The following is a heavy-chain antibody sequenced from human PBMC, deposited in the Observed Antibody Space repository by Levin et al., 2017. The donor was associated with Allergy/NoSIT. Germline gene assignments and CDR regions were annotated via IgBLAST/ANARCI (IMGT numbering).Heavy chain of an antibody. D-gene: IGHD2-15*01. Sequence: GESLKISCKASGYTFTSYDINWVRQATGQGLEWMGWMNPNSGNTGYAQKFQGRVTMTRNTSISTAYMELSSLRSEDTAVYYCARAHSSWNWFDPWGQGTLVTVSS. CDR2: MNPNSGNT. CDR1: GYTFTSYD. V-gene: IGHV1-8*01. J-gene: IGHJ5*02. CDR3: ARAHSSWNWFDP.